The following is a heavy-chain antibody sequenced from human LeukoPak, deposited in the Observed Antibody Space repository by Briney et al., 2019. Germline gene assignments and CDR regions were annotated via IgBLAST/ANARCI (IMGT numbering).Heavy chain of an antibody. CDR3: AKSHASIWNVYDY. J-gene: IGHJ4*02. D-gene: IGHD1-1*01. Sequence: GGSLRLSCAASGFTFSGYAMSWVRLAPGKGLEWVSAITAGGDGTYYADSVKGRFTISRDNLTNMVFLQMNSLRAEDTAIYYCAKSHASIWNVYDYWGQGTLVTVSS. V-gene: IGHV3-23*01. CDR2: ITAGGDGT. CDR1: GFTFSGYA.